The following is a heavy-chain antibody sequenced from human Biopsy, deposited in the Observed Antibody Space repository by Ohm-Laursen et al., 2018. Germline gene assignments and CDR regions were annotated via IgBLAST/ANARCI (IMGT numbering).Heavy chain of an antibody. Sequence: SVKVSCKASGVTFDTYAFGWVRHAPGQGLEWMGGRIPYFNTIYYARNFQDRAVITADRSARTTDMQLSGLRPDDTAVYYCVGGQRGPPIGVTVPGDAFDLWGPGTMVTVSS. CDR2: RIPYFNTI. V-gene: IGHV1-69*13. D-gene: IGHD2/OR15-2a*01. CDR3: VGGQRGPPIGVTVPGDAFDL. J-gene: IGHJ3*01. CDR1: GVTFDTYA.